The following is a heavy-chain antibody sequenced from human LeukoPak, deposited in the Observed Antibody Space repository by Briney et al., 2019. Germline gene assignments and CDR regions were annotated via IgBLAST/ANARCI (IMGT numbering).Heavy chain of an antibody. CDR1: GFTFDDYA. CDR3: AKGGDGYNYDFDY. D-gene: IGHD5-24*01. V-gene: IGHV3-9*01. J-gene: IGHJ4*02. CDR2: ISWNSGSI. Sequence: PGRSLRLSCAASGFTFDDYAMHWVRQAPGKGLEWVSGISWNSGSIGYADSVKGRFTISRDNAKNSLYLQMNSLRAEDTALYYCAKGGDGYNYDFDYWGRGTLVTVSS.